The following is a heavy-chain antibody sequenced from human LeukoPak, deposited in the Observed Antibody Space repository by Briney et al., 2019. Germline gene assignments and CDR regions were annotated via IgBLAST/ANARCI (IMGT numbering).Heavy chain of an antibody. CDR1: GFIVSRND. J-gene: IGHJ4*02. Sequence: GGSLRLSCAVSGFIVSRNDMTWVRQAPGKGLEWVSLLYSDGKTFYADSVKGRFTISRDDSKNTLNLQMNSLRADDTAVYYCARAVAGLYFDYWGQGTLVTVSS. CDR3: ARAVAGLYFDY. D-gene: IGHD6-19*01. V-gene: IGHV3-53*01. CDR2: LYSDGKT.